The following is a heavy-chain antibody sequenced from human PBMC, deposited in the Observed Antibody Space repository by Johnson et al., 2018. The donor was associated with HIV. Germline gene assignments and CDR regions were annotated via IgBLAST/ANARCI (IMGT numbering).Heavy chain of an antibody. V-gene: IGHV3-7*01. J-gene: IGHJ3*02. CDR2: IKQDGSEK. D-gene: IGHD3-3*01. Sequence: VQLVESGGGLVQPGGSLRLSCAASGFTFSSYWMSWVRQAQGKGLEWVANIKQDGSEKYYVDSVKGRFTISRDNAKNSLYLQMNSLSAEDTAVYYCAIDEVVPDYNFWSGDYMDAFDIWGQGTMVTVSS. CDR1: GFTFSSYW. CDR3: AIDEVVPDYNFWSGDYMDAFDI.